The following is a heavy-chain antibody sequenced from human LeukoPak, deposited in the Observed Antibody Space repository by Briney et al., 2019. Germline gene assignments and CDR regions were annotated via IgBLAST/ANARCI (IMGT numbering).Heavy chain of an antibody. J-gene: IGHJ3*02. CDR1: GGSISSSSYY. CDR2: IYYSGST. D-gene: IGHD1-26*01. CDR3: AREGWELPYDAFDI. V-gene: IGHV4-39*02. Sequence: SETLSLTCTVSGGSISSSSYYWGWIRQPPGKGLEWIGSIYYSGSTYYNPSLKSRVTISVDTSKNQFSLKLSSVTAADTAVYYCAREGWELPYDAFDIWGQGTMVTVSS.